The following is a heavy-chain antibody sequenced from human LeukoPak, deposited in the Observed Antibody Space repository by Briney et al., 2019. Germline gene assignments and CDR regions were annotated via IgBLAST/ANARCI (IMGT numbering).Heavy chain of an antibody. Sequence: SETLSLTCTVSGGSIGSYYWTWIRQAPGKGLEWIGDIFYSGTTNYNPSLKSRLTISVDTSKNQFSLKLTSVTAANTAVYFCARQVARTAPVGYWGQGTLVTVSS. D-gene: IGHD1-1*01. V-gene: IGHV4-59*08. CDR3: ARQVARTAPVGY. J-gene: IGHJ4*02. CDR2: IFYSGTT. CDR1: GGSIGSYY.